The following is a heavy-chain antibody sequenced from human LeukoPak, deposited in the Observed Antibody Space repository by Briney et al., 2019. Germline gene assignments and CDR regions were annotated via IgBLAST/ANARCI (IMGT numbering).Heavy chain of an antibody. CDR1: GDSVSSNSAA. Sequence: SQTLSLTCVISGDSVSSNSAAWNWIRQSPSRGLEWLGRTYYRSSWYDDYAVSLKSRISIKRDTSKNQFSLQLKSVTPEDTAVYYCTGDRSWGQGTLVTVSS. CDR3: TGDRS. V-gene: IGHV6-1*01. D-gene: IGHD1-14*01. CDR2: TYYRSSWYD. J-gene: IGHJ4*02.